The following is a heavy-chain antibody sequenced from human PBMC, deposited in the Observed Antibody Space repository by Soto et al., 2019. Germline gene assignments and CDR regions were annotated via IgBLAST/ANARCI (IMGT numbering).Heavy chain of an antibody. D-gene: IGHD3-10*01. CDR1: GFSVSDNY. J-gene: IGHJ6*02. V-gene: IGHV3-53*01. CDR3: ARQVVTPPHYYAMDV. CDR2: VYSDLTT. Sequence: GGSLRLSCAVSGFSVSDNYMNWVRQAPGKGPEWVSIVYSDLTTYYADSVKGRFTISRDNSKNTLYLQMTSLRAEDTAVYYCARQVVTPPHYYAMDVWGQGTTVTVSS.